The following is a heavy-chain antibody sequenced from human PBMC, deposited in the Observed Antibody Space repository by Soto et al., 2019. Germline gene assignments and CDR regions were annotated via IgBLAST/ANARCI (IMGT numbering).Heavy chain of an antibody. CDR2: ISAYNGNT. V-gene: IGHV1-18*01. J-gene: IGHJ5*02. CDR3: ARYDNEDGGGDP. Sequence: QVQLVQSGAEVKKPGASVKVSCKASCYTFTSYVISWVRQAPLQGLDWMGWISAYNGNTNYAQKLQGIVTMTTDPSPSTAYRELRGLRSDDTAVYYCARYDNEDGGGDPWGQGTLVTVSS. D-gene: IGHD3-9*01. CDR1: CYTFTSYV.